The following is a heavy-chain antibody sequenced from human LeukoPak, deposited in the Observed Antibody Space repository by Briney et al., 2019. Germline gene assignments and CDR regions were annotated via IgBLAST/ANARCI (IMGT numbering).Heavy chain of an antibody. CDR2: IYRVGDT. Sequence: GGSLRLSCAASGVTVSSSFMSWVRQAPGKGLEWVAVIYRVGDTYYRASVRCRVTISRDNSKNTLYLQMNCLTVADTAIYYCARNSYFDCVGVRWFDPWGQGTLVTVS. J-gene: IGHJ5*02. V-gene: IGHV3-66*01. CDR3: ARNSYFDCVGVRWFDP. CDR1: GVTVSSSF. D-gene: IGHD3-16*01.